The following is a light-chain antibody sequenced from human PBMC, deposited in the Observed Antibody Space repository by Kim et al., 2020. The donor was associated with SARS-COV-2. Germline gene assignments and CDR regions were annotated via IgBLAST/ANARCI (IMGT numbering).Light chain of an antibody. CDR2: DAS. CDR1: QSISTY. J-gene: IGKJ4*01. CDR3: QQRTNWPPLT. V-gene: IGKV3-11*01. Sequence: SPGERATLSCRASQSISTYLAWYQHKPGQAPRLLIYDASNRATGIPARFSGSGSGTDFTLTISGLEPEDFAVYYCQQRTNWPPLTFGEGTKVDIK.